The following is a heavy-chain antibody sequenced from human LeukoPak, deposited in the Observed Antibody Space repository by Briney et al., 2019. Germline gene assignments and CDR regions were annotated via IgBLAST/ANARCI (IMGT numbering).Heavy chain of an antibody. CDR1: GGSFSGYY. J-gene: IGHJ5*02. D-gene: IGHD2-15*01. Sequence: SETLSLTCAVYGGSFSGYYWSWIRQPPGKGLEWIGEINHSGSTNYNPSLKSRVTISVDTSKNQFSLKLSSVTAADTAVYYCARGPRLYCSGGSCCRYNWFDPWGQGTLVTVSS. CDR3: ARGPRLYCSGGSCCRYNWFDP. CDR2: INHSGST. V-gene: IGHV4-34*01.